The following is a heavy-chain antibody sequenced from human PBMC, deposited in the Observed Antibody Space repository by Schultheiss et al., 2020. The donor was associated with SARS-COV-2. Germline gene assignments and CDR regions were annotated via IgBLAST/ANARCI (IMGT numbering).Heavy chain of an antibody. CDR2: ISSSSSYI. D-gene: IGHD3-22*01. V-gene: IGHV3-21*01. CDR1: GFSFSIYA. CDR3: ARRRYDSSGLYAFDI. J-gene: IGHJ3*02. Sequence: GGSLRLSCTASGFSFSIYAMTWVRQAPGKGLEWVSSISSSSSYIYYADSVKGRFTISRDNAKNSLYLQMNSLRAEDTAVYYCARRRYDSSGLYAFDIWGQGTMVTVSS.